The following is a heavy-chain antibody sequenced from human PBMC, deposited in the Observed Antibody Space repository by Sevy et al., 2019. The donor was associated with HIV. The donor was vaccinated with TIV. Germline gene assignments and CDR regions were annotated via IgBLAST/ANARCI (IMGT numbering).Heavy chain of an antibody. CDR2: IHSGGST. V-gene: IGHV3-53*01. Sequence: GGSLRLSCVAAGFTVSISYMSWVRQGPGKGLEWVSAIHSGGSTHYVDSVKGRFTISRDNSKNTVYLQMNSLRAEDTAVYYCARGGYYGLDVWGQGPTVTVSS. CDR3: ARGGYYGLDV. J-gene: IGHJ6*02. CDR1: GFTVSISY. D-gene: IGHD2-15*01.